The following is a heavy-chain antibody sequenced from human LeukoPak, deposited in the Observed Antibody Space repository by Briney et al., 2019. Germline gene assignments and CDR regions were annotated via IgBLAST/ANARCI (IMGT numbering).Heavy chain of an antibody. Sequence: PSETLSLTCTVSGGSISNGDYYWSWIRQPPGKGLEWIGYIYYSGTMYYNPSLKSRLTMSVDTSKNQFSLKLSSVPAADTAVYYCARAPYYSPLYCSSASCYSFNGLDIWGQGTKVTVSS. J-gene: IGHJ3*02. CDR1: GGSISNGDYY. V-gene: IGHV4-30-4*08. CDR2: IYYSGTM. D-gene: IGHD2-2*02. CDR3: ARAPYYSPLYCSSASCYSFNGLDI.